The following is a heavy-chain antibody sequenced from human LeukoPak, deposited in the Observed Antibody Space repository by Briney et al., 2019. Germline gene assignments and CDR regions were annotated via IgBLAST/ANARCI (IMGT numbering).Heavy chain of an antibody. CDR2: INHSGST. CDR1: GGSFSGYY. D-gene: IGHD6-13*01. CDR3: ARGKGYSSSQYYFDY. J-gene: IGHJ4*02. V-gene: IGHV4-34*01. Sequence: PSETLSLTCAVYGGSFSGYYWSWIRQPPGKGLEWIGEINHSGSTNYNPSLKSRVTISVDTSKNQFSLKLSSVIAADTAVYYCARGKGYSSSQYYFDYWGQGTLVTVSS.